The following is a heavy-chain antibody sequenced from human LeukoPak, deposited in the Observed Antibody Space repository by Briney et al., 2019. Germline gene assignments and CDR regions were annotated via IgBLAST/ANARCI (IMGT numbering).Heavy chain of an antibody. CDR1: GGSISSGGYY. CDR2: IYNSGST. J-gene: IGHJ4*02. CDR3: ARETLNYYGSGSYSAYYFDY. D-gene: IGHD3-10*01. Sequence: PSQTLSLTCTVSGGSISSGGYYWSWIRQHPGKGLEWIGYIYNSGSTYYNPSLKSRVTISVDTSKNQFSLKLSSVTAADTAVYYCARETLNYYGSGSYSAYYFDYWGQGALVTVSS. V-gene: IGHV4-31*03.